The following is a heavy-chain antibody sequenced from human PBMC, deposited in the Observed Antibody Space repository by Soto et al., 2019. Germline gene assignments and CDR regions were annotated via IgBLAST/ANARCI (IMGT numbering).Heavy chain of an antibody. CDR2: IYFRGNT. CDR1: GDSISRIDYY. V-gene: IGHV4-31*03. CDR3: AREGGSYDSGGYLIRGAFDI. Sequence: SETLSLTCSVSGDSISRIDYYWTWIRQHPEKGLVWIGNIYFRGNTYYSPSLESRLTISVDTSKNQFSLKLTSVTAADTAVYYCAREGGSYDSGGYLIRGAFDIWGQGTMVTV. D-gene: IGHD3-22*01. J-gene: IGHJ3*02.